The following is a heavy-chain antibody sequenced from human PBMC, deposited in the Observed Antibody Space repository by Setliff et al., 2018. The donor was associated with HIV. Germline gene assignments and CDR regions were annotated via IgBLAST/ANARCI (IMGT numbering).Heavy chain of an antibody. CDR1: GGFISNFY. D-gene: IGHD2-8*01. V-gene: IGHV4-59*12. J-gene: IGHJ2*01. Sequence: SETLSLTCTVSGGFISNFYWSWIRQTPGKGLEWIGHIYNSGAKNYNPSLKSRVTISLATSKNQFSLNLRSVTATDTAVYYCARNGPTKIPYDFWGRGTLVTVSS. CDR2: IYNSGAK. CDR3: ARNGPTKIPYDF.